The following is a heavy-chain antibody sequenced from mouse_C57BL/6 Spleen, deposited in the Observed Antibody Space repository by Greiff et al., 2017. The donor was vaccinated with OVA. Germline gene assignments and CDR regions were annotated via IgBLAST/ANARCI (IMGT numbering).Heavy chain of an antibody. D-gene: IGHD1-1*01. J-gene: IGHJ3*01. Sequence: VKLQESGPELVKPGASVKISCKASGYTFTDYYLNWVKQRPGQGLEWIGWIFPGSGSTYYNEKFKGKATLTVDKSSSTAYMLLSSLTSEDSAVYFCARYYYGRKDWFAYWGQGTLVTVSA. CDR3: ARYYYGRKDWFAY. CDR1: GYTFTDYY. V-gene: IGHV1-75*01. CDR2: IFPGSGST.